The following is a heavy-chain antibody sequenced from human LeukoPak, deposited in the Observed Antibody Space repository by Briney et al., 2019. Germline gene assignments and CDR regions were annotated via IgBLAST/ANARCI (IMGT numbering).Heavy chain of an antibody. V-gene: IGHV1-46*01. CDR3: ARGGSGSYKYYFDY. CDR1: GYTFTSYY. Sequence: AAVKVSCKASGYTFTSYYVHWVRQAPGQGLEWVGILNPSGSSTSYAQNFQGRVTMTSDTSTGTVYMELSSLRSEDTAVYYCARGGSGSYKYYFDYWGQGTLVTVSP. J-gene: IGHJ4*02. CDR2: LNPSGSST. D-gene: IGHD1-26*01.